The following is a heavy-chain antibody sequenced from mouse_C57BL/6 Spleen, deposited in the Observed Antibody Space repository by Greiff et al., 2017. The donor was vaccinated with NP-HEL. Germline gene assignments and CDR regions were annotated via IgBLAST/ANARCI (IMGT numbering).Heavy chain of an antibody. CDR2: IYPRSGNT. V-gene: IGHV1-81*01. CDR3: ARRGISYAMAN. CDR1: GYTFTSYG. J-gene: IGHJ4*01. Sequence: VKLQESGAELARPGASVKLSCKASGYTFTSYGISWVKQRTGQGLEWIGEIYPRSGNTYYNEKFKGKATLTADKSSSTAYLELRSLTSEDSAVYLWARRGISYAMANGGQGPSVTVSS.